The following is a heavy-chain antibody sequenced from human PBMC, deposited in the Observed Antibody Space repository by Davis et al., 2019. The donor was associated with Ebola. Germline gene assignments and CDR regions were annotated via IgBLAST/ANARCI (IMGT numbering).Heavy chain of an antibody. V-gene: IGHV1-69*13. D-gene: IGHD1/OR15-1a*01. Sequence: AASVKVSCKASGGTFGSYGISCVRRAPGQGLEWMGGIVPIFATTNYAQKFQDRVTITADESKSTAYMEMSGLRSEDTATYYCARNSDHYFYYMDVWGEGTTVTVSS. J-gene: IGHJ6*03. CDR1: GGTFGSYG. CDR2: IVPIFATT. CDR3: ARNSDHYFYYMDV.